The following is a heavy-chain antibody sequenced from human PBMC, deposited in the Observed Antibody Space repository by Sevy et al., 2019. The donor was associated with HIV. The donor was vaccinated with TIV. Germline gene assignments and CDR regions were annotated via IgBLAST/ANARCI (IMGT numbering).Heavy chain of an antibody. Sequence: GGSLRLSCAASGFTFSANWMNWVLQAPGKGLEWVANIKADGSDKHYVDSVEGRFTISRDNAKNLLFLQMNSLRVEDTAVYYCAHETFGRFESWGQGTLVTVSS. D-gene: IGHD3-16*01. J-gene: IGHJ4*02. CDR2: IKADGSDK. CDR1: GFTFSANW. CDR3: AHETFGRFES. V-gene: IGHV3-7*01.